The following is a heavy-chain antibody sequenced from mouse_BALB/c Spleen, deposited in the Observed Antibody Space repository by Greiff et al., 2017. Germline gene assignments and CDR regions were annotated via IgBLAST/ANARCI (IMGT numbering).Heavy chain of an antibody. Sequence: VQLQQSGPELVKPGASVKISCKASGYSFTGYFMNWVMQSHGKSLEWIGRINPYNGDTFYNQKFKGKATLTVDKSSSTAHMELRSLASEDSAVYYCARDYRYDVWFAYWGQGTLVTVAA. CDR1: GYSFTGYF. CDR3: ARDYRYDVWFAY. J-gene: IGHJ3*01. V-gene: IGHV1-20*02. CDR2: INPYNGDT. D-gene: IGHD2-14*01.